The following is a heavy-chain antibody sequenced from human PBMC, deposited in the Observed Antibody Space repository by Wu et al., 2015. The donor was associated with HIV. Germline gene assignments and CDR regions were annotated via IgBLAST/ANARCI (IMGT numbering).Heavy chain of an antibody. CDR2: VNPGGVRV. D-gene: IGHD1/OR15-1a*01. CDR1: GYTFTSNY. CDR3: ATRIGNMEAFNI. Sequence: QVQLVQSGGEVKKPGASVKVSCKTSGYTFTSNYIHWVRQAPGQGLEWMGVVNPGGVRVSYAQKFLGRVTMTSDTSTSTVHMALSRLRSEDTAMYYCATRIGNMEAFNIWGQGTMAIVSS. V-gene: IGHV1-46*03. J-gene: IGHJ3*02.